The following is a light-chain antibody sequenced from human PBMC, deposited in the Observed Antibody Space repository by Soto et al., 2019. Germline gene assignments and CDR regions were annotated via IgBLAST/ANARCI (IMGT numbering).Light chain of an antibody. V-gene: IGKV3-11*01. J-gene: IGKJ2*01. CDR1: QTVGRY. CDR3: QLYGSSSYT. CDR2: DAS. Sequence: DIVLTQSPATLSLSPGDRVTLSCRASQTVGRYLSWYQHSPGQGPRLLVYDASNRATGVPARFSGSGSETDFTLTISSLEPEDFAVYYCQLYGSSSYTFGQGTKLEIK.